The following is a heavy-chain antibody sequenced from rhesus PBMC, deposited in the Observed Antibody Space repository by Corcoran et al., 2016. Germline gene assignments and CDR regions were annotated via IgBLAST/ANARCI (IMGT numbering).Heavy chain of an antibody. D-gene: IGHD3-3*01. CDR3: AKSFNNFNRFDV. CDR1: GTSINNNY. Sequence: QVRLQESGPGLVKPSETLPITCVVSGTSINNNYWNWIRQAPGKGLEWIGGIYGSSESSDYNPSLKSRVTISIDTSKNQLSLKLLSLTAADTAVYYCAKSFNNFNRFDVWGAGVLVT. CDR2: IYGSSESS. V-gene: IGHV4S2*01. J-gene: IGHJ5-1*01.